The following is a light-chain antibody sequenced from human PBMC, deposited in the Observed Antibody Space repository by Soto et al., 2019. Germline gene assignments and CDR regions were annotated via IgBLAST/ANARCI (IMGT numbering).Light chain of an antibody. CDR2: EVS. Sequence: QPVLTQPASVSGSPGQSITISCTGTSSDVGGYNYVSWYQQYPGKAPKLMIYEVSNRPSGVSNRFSGSKSGNTASLTISGLQAEDEADYSCSSYTGSSTLYVFGTGTKLTVL. V-gene: IGLV2-14*01. J-gene: IGLJ1*01. CDR1: SSDVGGYNY. CDR3: SSYTGSSTLYV.